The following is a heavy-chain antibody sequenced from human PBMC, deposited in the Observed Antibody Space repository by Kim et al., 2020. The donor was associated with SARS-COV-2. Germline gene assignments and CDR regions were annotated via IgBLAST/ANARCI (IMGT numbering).Heavy chain of an antibody. CDR2: RT. V-gene: IGHV3-53*01. Sequence: RTVYEDSVKGCFTISRDNDKNTLYLQMNSLRAEDTAVYYCARDFSYRQFDYGGQETLVTVSS. CDR3: ARDFSYRQFDY. J-gene: IGHJ4*02. D-gene: IGHD4-4*01.